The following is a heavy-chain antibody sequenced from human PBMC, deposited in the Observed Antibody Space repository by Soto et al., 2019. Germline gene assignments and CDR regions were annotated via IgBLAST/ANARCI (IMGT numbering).Heavy chain of an antibody. CDR1: GGSISSYY. CDR3: ARDYGGSFDY. V-gene: IGHV4-59*01. J-gene: IGHJ4*02. Sequence: LETLPLTCTFSGGSISSYYWIWIRQPPGKGLEWIGYIYYSGSTNYNPSLKSRVTISVDTSKNQFSLKLSSVTAADTAVYYCARDYGGSFDYWGQGTLVTVSS. D-gene: IGHD2-15*01. CDR2: IYYSGST.